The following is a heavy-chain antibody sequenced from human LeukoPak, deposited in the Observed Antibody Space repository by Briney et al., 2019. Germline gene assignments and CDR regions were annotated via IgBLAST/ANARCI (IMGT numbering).Heavy chain of an antibody. V-gene: IGHV1-69*01. CDR1: GGTYSSYA. CDR2: IIPIFGTA. CDR3: ARVGEVYQLLSGSFDY. D-gene: IGHD2-2*01. J-gene: IGHJ4*02. Sequence: GASVKVSCKASGGTYSSYAISWVRQAPGQGLEWMGGIIPIFGTANYAQKFQGRVTITADESTRTAYMELSSLRSEDTAVYCCARVGEVYQLLSGSFDYWGQGTLVTVSS.